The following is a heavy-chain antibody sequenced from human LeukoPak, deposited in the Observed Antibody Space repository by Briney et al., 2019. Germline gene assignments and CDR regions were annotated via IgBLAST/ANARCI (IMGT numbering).Heavy chain of an antibody. CDR3: AKEVGATYDY. V-gene: IGHV3-21*04. J-gene: IGHJ4*02. CDR2: ISTTSTYI. Sequence: GGSLRLSCAASGFTFSSYSMAWVRQAPGKGLEWVSSISTTSTYIFYGDSVKGRFTISRDNSKNTLYLQMNSLRAEDTAVYYCAKEVGATYDYWGQGTLVTVSS. D-gene: IGHD1-26*01. CDR1: GFTFSSYS.